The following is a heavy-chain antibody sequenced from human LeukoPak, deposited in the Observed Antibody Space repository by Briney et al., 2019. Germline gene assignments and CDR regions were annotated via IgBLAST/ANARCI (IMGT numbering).Heavy chain of an antibody. Sequence: GGSLRLSCSASGFTFNNYALTWVRQTPGKGLECVSAISGDGVSPYYADSVKGRFTISRDNSKNTVFLQMNSLRDADTAVYYCARALGTTVVTLCDWGQGTLVTVSS. CDR1: GFTFNNYA. D-gene: IGHD4-23*01. CDR3: ARALGTTVVTLCD. V-gene: IGHV3-23*01. CDR2: ISGDGVSP. J-gene: IGHJ4*02.